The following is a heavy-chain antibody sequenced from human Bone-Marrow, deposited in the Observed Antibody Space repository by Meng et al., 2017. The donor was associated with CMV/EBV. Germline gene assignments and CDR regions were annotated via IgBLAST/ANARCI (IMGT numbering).Heavy chain of an antibody. CDR3: ARDAVIVAIHYYYYGMDV. V-gene: IGHV1-18*01. D-gene: IGHD5-12*01. J-gene: IGHJ6*02. CDR1: GYTFTSYG. CDR2: ISAYNGNT. Sequence: ASVKVSCKASGYTFTSYGISWVRQAPGQGLEWMGWISAYNGNTTYAQKFQDRISMTTKTSTSTVDMELSRLRSDDTAVYYCARDAVIVAIHYYYYGMDVWGQGTTVTVSS.